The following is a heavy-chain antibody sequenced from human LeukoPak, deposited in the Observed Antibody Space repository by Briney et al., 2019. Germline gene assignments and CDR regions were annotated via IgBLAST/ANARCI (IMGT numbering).Heavy chain of an antibody. Sequence: ASVKVSCKASGYTFTSYGISWVRQAPGQGLEWMGWISAYNGNTNYAQKLQGRVTMTTDTSTSTAYMELRSLRSDDTAVYYCARVDYDSSGYYKGDYWGQGTLVTVSS. CDR1: GYTFTSYG. CDR3: ARVDYDSSGYYKGDY. V-gene: IGHV1-18*01. CDR2: ISAYNGNT. D-gene: IGHD3-22*01. J-gene: IGHJ4*02.